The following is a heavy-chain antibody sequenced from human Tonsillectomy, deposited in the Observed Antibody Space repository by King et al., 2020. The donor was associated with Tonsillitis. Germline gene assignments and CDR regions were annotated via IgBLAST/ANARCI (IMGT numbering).Heavy chain of an antibody. CDR1: GVSMSSYY. V-gene: IGHV4-59*01. CDR2: IYYSGST. CDR3: ATYDSSGFRTGGFDY. Sequence: VALQASVPGLVEPSETLSLTCTVSGVSMSSYYWRWIRQPPGKGLEWIGYIYYSGSTNYNPSLKSRVTISVETSKNQFSLKLSSVTAADTAVYYCATYDSSGFRTGGFDYWGQGTLVTVSS. D-gene: IGHD3-22*01. J-gene: IGHJ4*02.